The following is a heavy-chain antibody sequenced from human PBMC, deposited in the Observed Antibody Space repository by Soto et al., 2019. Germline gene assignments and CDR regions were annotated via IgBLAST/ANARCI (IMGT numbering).Heavy chain of an antibody. Sequence: EVHLEESGGGSVQPGGSLRLSCSASGFPFSAYWMHWVRQGPGKGLVWVSRMKGDGSVITYADSVKGRFTISRDNAKNTLYLQMNSLRVEDTAMYYCARYTGYPEGFDRWGQGTLVTVSS. CDR2: MKGDGSVI. D-gene: IGHD5-12*01. CDR1: GFPFSAYW. V-gene: IGHV3-74*01. CDR3: ARYTGYPEGFDR. J-gene: IGHJ5*02.